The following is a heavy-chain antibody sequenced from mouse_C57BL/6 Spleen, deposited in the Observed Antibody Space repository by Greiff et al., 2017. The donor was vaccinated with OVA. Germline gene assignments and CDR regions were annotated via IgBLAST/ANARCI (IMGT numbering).Heavy chain of an antibody. CDR3: ARNGNYVFDY. D-gene: IGHD2-1*01. CDR1: GYTFTSYW. CDR2: IDPSDSYT. J-gene: IGHJ2*01. V-gene: IGHV1-50*01. Sequence: QVQLKQSGAELVKPGASVKLSCKASGYTFTSYWMQWVKQRPGQGLEWIGEIDPSDSYTNYNQKFKGKATLTVDTSSSTAYMQLSSLTSEDSAVYYCARNGNYVFDYWGQGTTLTVSS.